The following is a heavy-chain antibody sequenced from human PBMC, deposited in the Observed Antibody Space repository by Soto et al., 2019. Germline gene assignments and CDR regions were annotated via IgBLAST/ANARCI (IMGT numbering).Heavy chain of an antibody. J-gene: IGHJ4*01. CDR1: GDSISNNYW. V-gene: IGHV4-4*02. D-gene: IGHD3-3*01. CDR3: ASGDFWRGSDY. CDR2: IFHSGST. Sequence: QVQLQESGPGLMKPSGTLSLTCDVSGDSISNNYWWTWVRQFPGEGLQWIGEIFHSGSTNYNPPLKNRVNLSVDKSNNRFSLMLTSVTAADTAVYYCASGDFWRGSDYWGHGIQVTVSS.